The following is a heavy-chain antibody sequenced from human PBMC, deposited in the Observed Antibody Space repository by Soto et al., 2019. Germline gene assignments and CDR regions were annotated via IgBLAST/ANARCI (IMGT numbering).Heavy chain of an antibody. CDR2: ISTSGRTI. V-gene: IGHV3-11*01. CDR1: EFTFSDYY. J-gene: IGHJ6*03. Sequence: GGSLRLSCAASEFTFSDYYMSWIRQAPGKGLEWVSYISTSGRTIYYADSVKGRFTISRDNAKNSLYLQMNSLRAEDTAVYYWARDSYCSAGNCYYYYYYMDVWGKGTTVTVSS. CDR3: ARDSYCSAGNCYYYYYYMDV. D-gene: IGHD2-15*01.